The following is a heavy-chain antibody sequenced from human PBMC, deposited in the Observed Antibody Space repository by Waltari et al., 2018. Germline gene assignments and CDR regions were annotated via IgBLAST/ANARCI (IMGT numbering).Heavy chain of an antibody. V-gene: IGHV3-7*01. D-gene: IGHD3-22*01. Sequence: EVQLVESGGGLVQPGGSLRLSCAASGFTFRSHWMTWVRQAPGKGLEWVANIKQEGNGKNYVDSVKGRFTSSRDNAKNSLLLQMNSRRVEDTAVYYCAKGRYHYDSSGYYGAWGQGTLVTVSS. CDR1: GFTFRSHW. J-gene: IGHJ5*02. CDR2: IKQEGNGK. CDR3: AKGRYHYDSSGYYGA.